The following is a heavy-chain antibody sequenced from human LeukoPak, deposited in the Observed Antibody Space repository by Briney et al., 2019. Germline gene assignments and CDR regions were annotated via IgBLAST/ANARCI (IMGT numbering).Heavy chain of an antibody. Sequence: PSETLSLTCTVSGGSFSSYYWTWIRQPPGKGLEWIGYIDHSGSTNYNPSLKSRVTISSDTSKNQFSLELSSVTAADTAVYYCARVTTGTVDYWGQGTLVTVSS. D-gene: IGHD1-1*01. CDR2: IDHSGST. V-gene: IGHV4-59*01. CDR1: GGSFSSYY. CDR3: ARVTTGTVDY. J-gene: IGHJ4*02.